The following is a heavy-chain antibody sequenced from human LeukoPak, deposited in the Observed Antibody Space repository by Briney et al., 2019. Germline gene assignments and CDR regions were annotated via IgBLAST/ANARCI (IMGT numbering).Heavy chain of an antibody. D-gene: IGHD3-9*01. CDR2: ISSSGSTI. Sequence: PGGSLRLSCAASGFTFSSYSMNWVRQAPGKGLEWVSYISSSGSTIYYADSVKGRFTISRDNAKNSLYLQMNSLRAEDTAVYYCARDTAQAENLRYYDILTGFDYWGQGTLVTVSS. J-gene: IGHJ4*02. CDR1: GFTFSSYS. V-gene: IGHV3-48*04. CDR3: ARDTAQAENLRYYDILTGFDY.